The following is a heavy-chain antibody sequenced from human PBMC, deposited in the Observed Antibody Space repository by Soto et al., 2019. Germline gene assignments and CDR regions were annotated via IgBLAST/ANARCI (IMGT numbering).Heavy chain of an antibody. CDR1: GFTFSSYA. D-gene: IGHD3-22*01. CDR3: AKDHYYDSSGYYFEYYFDY. V-gene: IGHV3-23*01. CDR2: ISGSGGST. J-gene: IGHJ4*02. Sequence: GGSLRLSCAASGFTFSSYAMSWVRQAPGKGLEWVSAISGSGGSTYYADSVKGRFTISRDNSKNTLYLQMNSLRAEDTAVYYCAKDHYYDSSGYYFEYYFDYWGQGTLVTVSS.